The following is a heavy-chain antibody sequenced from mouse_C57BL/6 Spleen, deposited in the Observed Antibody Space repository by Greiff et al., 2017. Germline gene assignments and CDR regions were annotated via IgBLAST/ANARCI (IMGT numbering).Heavy chain of an antibody. CDR2: IHPNSGST. D-gene: IGHD3-3*01. CDR1: GYTFTSYW. CDR3: ARRGDGGWFAY. Sequence: QVQLQQPGAELVKPGASVKLSCKASGYTFTSYWMHWVKQRPGQGLEWIGMIHPNSGSTNYNEKFKSKATLTVDTSSSTAYMQLSSLTSEDSAVXDCARRGDGGWFAYWGQGTLVTVSA. J-gene: IGHJ3*01. V-gene: IGHV1-64*01.